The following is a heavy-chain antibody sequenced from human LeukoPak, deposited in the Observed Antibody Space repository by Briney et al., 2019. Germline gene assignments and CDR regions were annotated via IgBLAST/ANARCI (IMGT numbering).Heavy chain of an antibody. D-gene: IGHD1-1*01. Sequence: SQTLSLTCAISGDSVSSNSAAWNWIRQSPSRGLEWLGRTYYRSKWYNDYAVSVKSRITINPDTSKNQFSLQLNSVTPEDTAVYYCARDVESAHWNVPTHFDYWGQGTLVTVSS. J-gene: IGHJ4*02. CDR3: ARDVESAHWNVPTHFDY. CDR1: GDSVSSNSAA. V-gene: IGHV6-1*01. CDR2: TYYRSKWYN.